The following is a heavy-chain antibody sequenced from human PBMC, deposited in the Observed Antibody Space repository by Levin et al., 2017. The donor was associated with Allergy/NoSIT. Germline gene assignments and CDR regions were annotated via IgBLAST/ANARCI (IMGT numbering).Heavy chain of an antibody. V-gene: IGHV3-48*02. CDR3: ARNERWYCSSTSCPPYFDY. CDR2: ISSSSSTI. CDR1: GFTFSSYT. J-gene: IGHJ4*02. D-gene: IGHD2-2*01. Sequence: GGSLRLSCAASGFTFSSYTMNWVRQAPGKGLEWVSYISSSSSTIYYADSVKGRFTISRDNAKNSLYLQMNSLRDEDTAVYYCARNERWYCSSTSCPPYFDYWGQGTLVTVSS.